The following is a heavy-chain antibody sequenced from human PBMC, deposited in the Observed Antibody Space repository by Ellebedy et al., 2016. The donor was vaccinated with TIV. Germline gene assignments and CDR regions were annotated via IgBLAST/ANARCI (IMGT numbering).Heavy chain of an antibody. CDR2: VYYSGST. Sequence: SETLSLTCTVSGGSVTSGGYYWSWIRQPPGKGLEWIGYVYYSGSTNYNPSLQSRVTISIDTSMNHFSLNLRSVIAADTAVYYCAREFVEATIDDFYYGMDVWGQGTTVIVSS. CDR1: GGSVTSGGYY. J-gene: IGHJ6*02. CDR3: AREFVEATIDDFYYGMDV. D-gene: IGHD5-24*01. V-gene: IGHV4-61*03.